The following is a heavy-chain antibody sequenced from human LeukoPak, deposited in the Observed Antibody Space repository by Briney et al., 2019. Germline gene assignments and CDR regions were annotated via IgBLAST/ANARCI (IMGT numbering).Heavy chain of an antibody. D-gene: IGHD3-16*01. CDR3: ARRVLGAFDI. J-gene: IGHJ3*02. CDR1: GFTFNTYT. Sequence: GGSLRLSCAASGFTFNTYTMNWVRQAPGKGLEWVSSISSSSSYIYYADSVKGRFAISRDNAKNSLYLQMNSLRAEDTAVYYCARRVLGAFDIWGQGTMVTVSS. V-gene: IGHV3-21*01. CDR2: ISSSSSYI.